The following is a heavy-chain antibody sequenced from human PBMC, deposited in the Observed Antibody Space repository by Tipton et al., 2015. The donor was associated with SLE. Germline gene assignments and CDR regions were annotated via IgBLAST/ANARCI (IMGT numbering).Heavy chain of an antibody. J-gene: IGHJ3*02. D-gene: IGHD1-26*01. CDR2: ISYDGSNK. CDR1: GFTFSSYA. CDR3: ARGSGSYKKNAFDI. V-gene: IGHV3-30-3*01. Sequence: SLRLSCAASGFTFSSYAMHWVRQAPGKGLEWVAVISYDGSNKYYADSVKGRFTISRDNSKNTLYLQMNSLRAEDTAVYYCARGSGSYKKNAFDIWGQGTMVTVSS.